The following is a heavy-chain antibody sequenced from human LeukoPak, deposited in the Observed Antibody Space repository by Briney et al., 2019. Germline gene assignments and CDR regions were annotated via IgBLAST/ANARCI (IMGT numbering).Heavy chain of an antibody. D-gene: IGHD3-10*01. V-gene: IGHV1-18*01. CDR2: ISGNNGKT. Sequence: ASVKVSCKASGYTFTTYDISWVRQAPGQGLEWMGWISGNNGKTNYAKKSQVRVTTTTDTSTSTTYMELRSLRSDDTAIYYCARRWGSGIRGAFDIWGQGTMVTVSS. CDR1: GYTFTTYD. CDR3: ARRWGSGIRGAFDI. J-gene: IGHJ3*02.